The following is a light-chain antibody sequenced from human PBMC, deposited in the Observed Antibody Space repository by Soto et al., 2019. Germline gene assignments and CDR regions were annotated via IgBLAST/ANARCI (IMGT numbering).Light chain of an antibody. J-gene: IGKJ1*01. CDR1: QTISSW. V-gene: IGKV1-5*03. Sequence: DIQMTQSPSTLSGSVGDRVTITCRASQTISSWLAWYQQKPGKAPKLLIQKASSLESGVPFRFSGSGSGTEFTLTISSLQPDDFATYYCQQYNSYSWTFGQGTKVDIK. CDR3: QQYNSYSWT. CDR2: KAS.